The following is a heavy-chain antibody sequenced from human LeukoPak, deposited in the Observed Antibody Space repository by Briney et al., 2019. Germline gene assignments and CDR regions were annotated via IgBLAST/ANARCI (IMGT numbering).Heavy chain of an antibody. CDR2: IYSSGST. CDR1: GGSISSHY. Sequence: SETLSLTCTVSGGSISSHYWSWIRQPPGKGLEWIGYIYSSGSTNYNPSLKSRVTISVDTSKNQFSLKLSSVTAADTAVYYCARDHAYSYGNFDYWGQGTLVTVSS. J-gene: IGHJ4*02. V-gene: IGHV4-59*11. D-gene: IGHD5-18*01. CDR3: ARDHAYSYGNFDY.